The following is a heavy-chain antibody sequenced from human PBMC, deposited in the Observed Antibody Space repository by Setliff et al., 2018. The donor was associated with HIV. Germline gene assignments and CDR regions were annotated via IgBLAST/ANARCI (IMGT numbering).Heavy chain of an antibody. V-gene: IGHV2-5*08. CDR2: VYWDDHK. D-gene: IGHD6-13*01. CDR3: AHCDYSSRRCLY. CDR1: GPPINIHYWS. J-gene: IGHJ4*02. Sequence: TLSLTCTVSGPPINIHYWSWIRQPPGKALEWLALVYWDDHKHYSPSLKSRLTITKDPSRHQVVLTMTNMDPVDTATYYCAHCDYSSRRCLYWGQGTLVTVSS.